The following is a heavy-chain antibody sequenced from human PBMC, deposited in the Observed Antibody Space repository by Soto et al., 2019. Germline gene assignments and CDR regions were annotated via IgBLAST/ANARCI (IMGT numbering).Heavy chain of an antibody. D-gene: IGHD3-10*01. CDR1: GGSISNAAYY. V-gene: IGHV4-39*01. J-gene: IGHJ4*02. CDR3: ARVYGSGSYYFDY. CDR2: IYYSGNT. Sequence: QLQLQESGPGLVKPSETLSLTCTVSGGSISNAAYYWGWIRQPPGKGLECIGIIYYSGNTYYSPSLKSRLTMSVDTSKNQFSLKLSYVSATGTSTYECARVYGSGSYYFDYWGQGTLVTVSS.